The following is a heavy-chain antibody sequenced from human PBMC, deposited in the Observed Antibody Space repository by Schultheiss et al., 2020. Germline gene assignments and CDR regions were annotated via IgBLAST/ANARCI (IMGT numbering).Heavy chain of an antibody. Sequence: SGPTLVKPTQTLTLTCTFSGFSLSTIGVGVGWIRQPPGKALEWLALIYWDDDKRYNPSLKSRLTITKDTSKSQVVFTLTNMDPVDTGTYYCAYFSGRSLGVYWGQGTLVNVSS. CDR2: IYWDDDK. CDR1: GFSLSTIGVG. CDR3: AYFSGRSLGVY. D-gene: IGHD2-15*01. V-gene: IGHV2-5*02. J-gene: IGHJ4*02.